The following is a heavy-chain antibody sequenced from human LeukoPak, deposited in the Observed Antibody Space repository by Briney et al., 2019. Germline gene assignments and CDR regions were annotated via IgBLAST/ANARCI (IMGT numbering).Heavy chain of an antibody. CDR3: ARHANSDAFDI. CDR1: GGSISSYY. J-gene: IGHJ3*02. Sequence: SETLSLTCTVPGGSISSYYWSWIRQPPGKGLEWLGYIYYSGSTNYNPSLKSRATISVDTSKNQFSLKLSSVTAADTAVYYCARHANSDAFDIWGQGTMVTVSS. V-gene: IGHV4-59*01. D-gene: IGHD4/OR15-4a*01. CDR2: IYYSGST.